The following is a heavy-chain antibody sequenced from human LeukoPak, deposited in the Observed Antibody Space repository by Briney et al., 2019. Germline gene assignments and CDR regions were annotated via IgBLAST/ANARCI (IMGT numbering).Heavy chain of an antibody. CDR1: GFTFSNYW. D-gene: IGHD3-10*01. J-gene: IGHJ4*02. V-gene: IGHV3-7*01. Sequence: GGSLRLSCSASGFTFSNYWMTWVRQSPGKGLEGVAIIKYDGSDKYCVDSVKGRFTISRDNAKNSLYLQMSSLRAEDTAVYYCARGGHRQKEFWGQGTLVTVSS. CDR3: ARGGHRQKEF. CDR2: IKYDGSDK.